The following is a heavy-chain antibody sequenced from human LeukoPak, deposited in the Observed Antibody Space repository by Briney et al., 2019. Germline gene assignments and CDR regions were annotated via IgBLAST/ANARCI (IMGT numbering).Heavy chain of an antibody. CDR2: IYYSGST. Sequence: SETLSLTCTVSGGSISSSSYYWGWIRQPPGKGLEWIGSIYYSGSTYYNPSLKSRVTISVDTSKNQFSLKLSSVTAADTAVYYCARRFSYYDSSGYYFQHNWFDPWGQGTLVTVSS. CDR3: ARRFSYYDSSGYYFQHNWFDP. J-gene: IGHJ5*02. CDR1: GGSISSSSYY. V-gene: IGHV4-39*01. D-gene: IGHD3-22*01.